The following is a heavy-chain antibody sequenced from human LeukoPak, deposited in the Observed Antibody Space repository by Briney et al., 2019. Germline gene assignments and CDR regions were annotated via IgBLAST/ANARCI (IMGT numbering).Heavy chain of an antibody. CDR1: AYSFTNYW. V-gene: IGHV5-51*01. D-gene: IGHD7-27*01. Sequence: HGESLKISCKASAYSFTNYWIGWVRQMPGKGLEWMGIIHPSDSDTRYSPSFQGQVTISADKSISTAYLQWSSLKASDTAMYYCARPLGTGYYFDYWGQGTLVTVSS. CDR3: ARPLGTGYYFDY. CDR2: IHPSDSDT. J-gene: IGHJ4*02.